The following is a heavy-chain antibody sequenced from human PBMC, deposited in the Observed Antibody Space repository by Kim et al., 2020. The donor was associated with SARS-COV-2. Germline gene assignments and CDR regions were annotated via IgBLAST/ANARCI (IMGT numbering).Heavy chain of an antibody. V-gene: IGHV3-23*01. D-gene: IGHD6-6*01. CDR1: GFTFGTSG. CDR2: ILASGDKT. Sequence: GGSLRLSCAASGFTFGTSGMSWVRQAPGRGLEFVPSILASGDKTFYAESVKGRFTISRDNSRDTLYLQLNSLRAEDSAVYFCARRPARRTFDNWGQGTLVSVSS. J-gene: IGHJ4*02. CDR3: ARRPARRTFDN.